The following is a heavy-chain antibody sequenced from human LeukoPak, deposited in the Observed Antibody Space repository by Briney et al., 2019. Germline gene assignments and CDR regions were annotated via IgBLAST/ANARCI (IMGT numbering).Heavy chain of an antibody. Sequence: PSETLSLTCSVSGYSISSGYYWGWIRQPPGKGLEWIGSIYHSGSTYYNPSLKSRVTISVDTSKNQFSLKLSSVTAADTAVYYCARDAYYGSSGYDYWGQGTLVTVSS. CDR1: GYSISSGYY. CDR3: ARDAYYGSSGYDY. D-gene: IGHD3-22*01. J-gene: IGHJ4*02. V-gene: IGHV4-38-2*02. CDR2: IYHSGST.